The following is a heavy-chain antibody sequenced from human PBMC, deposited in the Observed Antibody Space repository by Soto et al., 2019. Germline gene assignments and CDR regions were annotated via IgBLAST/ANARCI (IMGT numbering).Heavy chain of an antibody. CDR3: ARVLSGNKDWFDP. Sequence: QVHLKESGPGLVKPWGTLSLTCAVSGVSVTAGNLWSWGRQSPGKGLEWIGEVFPDGSTNYNPSLKSRVTISLDKSQNHFSLILTSGTAADTDFYYCARVLSGNKDWFDPCGQGTLVTVSS. V-gene: IGHV4-4*02. CDR2: VFPDGST. J-gene: IGHJ5*02. D-gene: IGHD3-10*01. CDR1: GVSVTAGNL.